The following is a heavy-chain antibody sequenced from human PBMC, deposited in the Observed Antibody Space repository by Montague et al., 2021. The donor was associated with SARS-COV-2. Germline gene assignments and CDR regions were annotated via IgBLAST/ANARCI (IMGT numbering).Heavy chain of an antibody. Sequence: SLRLSRAASGFTFSSYWMSWVRQTPGKGLEWVANIKPDGGEKHYVDSVKGRFTISRDSAKNSLNLQMDSLRAEDTALYYCARDSRIVGATGGMDVWGQGTTVIVSS. CDR3: ARDSRIVGATGGMDV. CDR2: IKPDGGEK. J-gene: IGHJ6*02. V-gene: IGHV3-7*03. CDR1: GFTFSSYW. D-gene: IGHD1-26*01.